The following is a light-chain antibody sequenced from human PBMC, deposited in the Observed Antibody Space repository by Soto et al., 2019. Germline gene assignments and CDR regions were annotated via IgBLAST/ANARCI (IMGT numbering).Light chain of an antibody. CDR2: ATS. V-gene: IGKV1-39*01. CDR3: QQSYSTPLA. Sequence: DIQMTQSPSSLSASVGDRVTITCRASQSISKYLNWYQHKPGIAPKLLIYATSSLESGVPSRFSGSGSGTDFTLTIASLQPEDFATYYCQQSYSTPLAFGGGTKVEIK. J-gene: IGKJ4*01. CDR1: QSISKY.